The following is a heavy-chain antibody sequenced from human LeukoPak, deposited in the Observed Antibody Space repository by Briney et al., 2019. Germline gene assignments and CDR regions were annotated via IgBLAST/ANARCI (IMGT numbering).Heavy chain of an antibody. CDR3: ARDGSGGVVAASPGAIDY. CDR1: GFTFSSYA. J-gene: IGHJ4*02. V-gene: IGHV3-30-3*01. D-gene: IGHD2-15*01. CDR2: ISYDGSNK. Sequence: GGSLRLSCAASGFTFSSYAMHWVRQAPGKGLEWVAVISYDGSNKYYAGSVKGRFTISRDNSKNTLYLQMNSLRAEDTAVYYCARDGSGGVVAASPGAIDYWGQGTLVTVSS.